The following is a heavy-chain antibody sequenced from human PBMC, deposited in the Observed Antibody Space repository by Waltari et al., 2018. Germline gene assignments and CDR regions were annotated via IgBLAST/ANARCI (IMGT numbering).Heavy chain of an antibody. CDR3: ARDGTITSRGGY. CDR2: ISSSSSYI. CDR1: GFTFSSYS. Sequence: EVQLVESGGGLVKPGGSLRLSCAASGFTFSSYSMTWVRQAPGKGLEWGSTISSSSSYIYYADSVKGRFTISRDNAKNSLYLQMNSLRAEDTAVYYWARDGTITSRGGYWGQGTLVTVSS. V-gene: IGHV3-21*01. D-gene: IGHD1-1*01. J-gene: IGHJ4*02.